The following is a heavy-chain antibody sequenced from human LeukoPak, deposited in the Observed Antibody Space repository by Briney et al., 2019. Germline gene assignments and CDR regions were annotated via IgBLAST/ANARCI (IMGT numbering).Heavy chain of an antibody. V-gene: IGHV1-2*06. CDR2: INPNSGDT. J-gene: IGHJ3*02. D-gene: IGHD2-21*01. Sequence: ASLKVSCKASGYTFTSYYMHWVRRAPGQGLEWMGRINPNSGDTKFAQKFQGRVTLTRDTSISTAYMEQTSLTSADTAVYYCARHIGFRNAFNIWGLGTLVTVSP. CDR1: GYTFTSYY. CDR3: ARHIGFRNAFNI.